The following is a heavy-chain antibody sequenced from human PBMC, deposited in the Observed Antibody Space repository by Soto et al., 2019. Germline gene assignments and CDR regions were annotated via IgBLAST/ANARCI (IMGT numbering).Heavy chain of an antibody. Sequence: QVQLQESGPGLVKPSGTLSLTCAVSGDSVSSPYYWCWVRQPPGKGLEWIGEVFHTGTTSYNPSLRXXVTISMDKSNNQFSLDLRSVTAADTAVYYSARSAGWYAVHSWGPGTLVNVSS. D-gene: IGHD6-19*01. V-gene: IGHV4-4*02. J-gene: IGHJ4*02. CDR1: GDSVSSPYY. CDR3: ARSAGWYAVHS. CDR2: VFHTGTT.